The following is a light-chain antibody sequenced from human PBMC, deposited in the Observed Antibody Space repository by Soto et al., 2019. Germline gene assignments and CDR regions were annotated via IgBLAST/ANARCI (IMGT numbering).Light chain of an antibody. CDR1: QSVLYSSNNKNY. CDR2: WAS. Sequence: DIVMTQSPDSLAVSLGERATINCRSSQSVLYSSNNKNYLGWYQQKPGQAPKLLIYWASTRESGVPARFSGSGSGTDFTLTISSLQAEDVAVYYCQHYYSDPPWTFGQGTKVEIK. J-gene: IGKJ1*01. V-gene: IGKV4-1*01. CDR3: QHYYSDPPWT.